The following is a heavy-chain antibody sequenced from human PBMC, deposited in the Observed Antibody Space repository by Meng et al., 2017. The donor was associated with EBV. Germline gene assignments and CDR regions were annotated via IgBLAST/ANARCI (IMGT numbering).Heavy chain of an antibody. D-gene: IGHD1-26*01. CDR2: IRSQVDGRTA. CDR1: ELIFTSVW. Sequence: GVGLVRPSACVKLPCAASELIFTSVWMNWIRLAPGKGLEWVGRIRSQVDGRTADYSAPVKGGFTISRDDSKHTLYLQMNSLKIEDSAVYYCTTDEGGSRFWGQGTLVTVSS. CDR3: TTDEGGSRF. J-gene: IGHJ4*02. V-gene: IGHV3-15*01.